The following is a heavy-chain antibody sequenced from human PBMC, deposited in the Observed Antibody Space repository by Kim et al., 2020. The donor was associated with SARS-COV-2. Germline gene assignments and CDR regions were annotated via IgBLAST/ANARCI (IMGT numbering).Heavy chain of an antibody. J-gene: IGHJ4*02. CDR2: MSSSGTT. V-gene: IGHV4-39*02. CDR1: GGSLSSSNYY. Sequence: SETLSPTCSVSGGSLSSSNYYWAWIRQPPGKGLDWVGSMSSSGTTYYNPSLQSRVAISVDTSKKQFFLRLRSVTAADTAVYYCAREVVTSILKFDSWGRGTLVTVSS. CDR3: AREVVTSILKFDS. D-gene: IGHD2-21*02.